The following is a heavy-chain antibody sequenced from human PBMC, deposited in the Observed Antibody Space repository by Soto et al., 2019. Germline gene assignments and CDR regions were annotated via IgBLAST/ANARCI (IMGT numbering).Heavy chain of an antibody. V-gene: IGHV3-33*01. CDR3: ARDGSLYGMDV. J-gene: IGHJ6*02. CDR2: IWYDGSNK. CDR1: GFTFSSYG. Sequence: QVQLVESGGGVVQPGRSLRLSCAASGFTFSSYGMHWVRQAPGKGLEWVAVIWYDGSNKYYADSVKGRFTISRDNSKNTLYLQMNSLRAEDTAVYYCARDGSLYGMDVWGQGTMVTVSS.